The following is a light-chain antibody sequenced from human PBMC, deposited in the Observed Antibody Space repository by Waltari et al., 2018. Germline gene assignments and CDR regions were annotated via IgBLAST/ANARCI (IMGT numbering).Light chain of an antibody. Sequence: EIVMTQSPATLSVSLGERATLSCRASQSVGSNYLAWYQQTPGQAPRLLISRASTRATGVPARFSGSVSGIEFTLTISSRQYEDFAIYYCQQYNNWPWTFGQGRKVEI. J-gene: IGKJ1*01. V-gene: IGKV3-15*01. CDR1: QSVGSN. CDR3: QQYNNWPWT. CDR2: RAS.